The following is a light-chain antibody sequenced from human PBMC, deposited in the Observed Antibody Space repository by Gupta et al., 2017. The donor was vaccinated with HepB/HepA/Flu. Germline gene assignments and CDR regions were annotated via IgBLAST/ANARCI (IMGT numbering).Light chain of an antibody. CDR1: QTVRSD. Sequence: EIVMTQSPANLSVSPGERATLSCRASQTVRSDLAWYQQKPGQAPRLRIYGASTRATGIPARFSGTGSGTEFTLTITSLQSEDFAVYYCQQDNDWFPLTFGGGTKVEIK. V-gene: IGKV3-15*01. J-gene: IGKJ4*01. CDR2: GAS. CDR3: QQDNDWFPLT.